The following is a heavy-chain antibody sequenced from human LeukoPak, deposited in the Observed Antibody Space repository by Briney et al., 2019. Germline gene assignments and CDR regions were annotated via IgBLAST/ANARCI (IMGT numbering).Heavy chain of an antibody. CDR1: GYTFTGDY. CDR3: ARDFIVVVPAGFDP. CDR2: INPNSGGT. J-gene: IGHJ5*02. D-gene: IGHD2-2*01. V-gene: IGHV1-2*02. Sequence: GASVKVSCKASGYTFTGDYMHWVRQAPGQGLEWMGWINPNSGGTIYAQKFQGRVTMTSDTSISTAYMELSRLRSDDTAVYYCARDFIVVVPAGFDPWGQGTLVTVSS.